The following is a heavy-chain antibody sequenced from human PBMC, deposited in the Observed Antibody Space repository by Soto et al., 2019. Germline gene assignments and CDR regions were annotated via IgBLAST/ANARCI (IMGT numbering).Heavy chain of an antibody. J-gene: IGHJ4*02. V-gene: IGHV3-30*01. CDR3: AREKIKGAPDYLDS. D-gene: IGHD1-26*01. Sequence: DSVKGRFTISRDESKSTLYLQMNSLRPEDTAVYYCAREKIKGAPDYLDSWGQGTLVTVSS.